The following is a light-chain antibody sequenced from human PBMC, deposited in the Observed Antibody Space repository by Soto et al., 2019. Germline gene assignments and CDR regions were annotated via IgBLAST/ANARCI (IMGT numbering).Light chain of an antibody. V-gene: IGKV3-20*01. J-gene: IGKJ3*01. CDR1: QSVSSSY. Sequence: EIVLTQSPGTLSLSPGERATLSCRASQSVSSSYLAWYQQKPGQAPRLLIYGASSRATGIPDRFSGSGSGTDFTLTISRLEPEDFAVYYCQQYGSSPRALFTCGPGTKVDIK. CDR2: GAS. CDR3: QQYGSSPRALFT.